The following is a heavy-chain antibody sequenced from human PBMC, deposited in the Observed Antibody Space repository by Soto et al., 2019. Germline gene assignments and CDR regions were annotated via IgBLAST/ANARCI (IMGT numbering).Heavy chain of an antibody. V-gene: IGHV3-33*01. D-gene: IGHD4-4*01. J-gene: IGHJ5*02. Sequence: GGSLRLSCAASGFTFSSYGMHWVRQAPGKGLEWVAVIWYDGSNKYYADSVKGRFTISRDNSKNTLYLQMNSLRAEDTAVYYCARDRFDDYMYNWFDPWGQGTLVTVSS. CDR3: ARDRFDDYMYNWFDP. CDR1: GFTFSSYG. CDR2: IWYDGSNK.